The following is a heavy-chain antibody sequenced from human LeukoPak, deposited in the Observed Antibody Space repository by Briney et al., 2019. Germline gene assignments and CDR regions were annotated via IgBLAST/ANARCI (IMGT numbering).Heavy chain of an antibody. D-gene: IGHD4-11*01. Sequence: PGGSLRLSCAASGFTFSDYYMSWIRQAPGEGLEWVSYIRSSGSTIYYADSVKGRFTISRDNAKNSLYLQINSLRAEDTAVYYCAGGYSNTKNAFDIWGQGTMVTVSS. J-gene: IGHJ3*02. CDR1: GFTFSDYY. V-gene: IGHV3-11*01. CDR3: AGGYSNTKNAFDI. CDR2: IRSSGSTI.